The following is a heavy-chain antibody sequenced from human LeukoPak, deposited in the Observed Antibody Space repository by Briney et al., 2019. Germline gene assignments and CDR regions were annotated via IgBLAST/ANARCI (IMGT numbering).Heavy chain of an antibody. V-gene: IGHV1-2*06. CDR1: GYTFTGYY. CDR3: ARAKRTYGTGNWFDP. D-gene: IGHD1-14*01. Sequence: ASVKVSCKASGYTFTGYYMHWVRQAPAQGLELMGRINPNSGGTNYAQKFQGRVTMTRDTSISTAYMELSRRRSDDTAVYYCARAKRTYGTGNWFDPWGQGTLVTVSS. J-gene: IGHJ5*02. CDR2: INPNSGGT.